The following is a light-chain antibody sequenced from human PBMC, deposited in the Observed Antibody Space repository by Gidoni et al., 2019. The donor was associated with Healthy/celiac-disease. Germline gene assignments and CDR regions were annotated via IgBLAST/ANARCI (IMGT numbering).Light chain of an antibody. CDR2: KDT. CDR3: QSTDGSRTSLV. CDR1: ALPRHY. V-gene: IGLV3-25*03. Sequence: SYELTQPPSVSVTPGQTARITCSGDALPRHYAYWYQQRPGQAPVLIIYKDTERPSGIPERFSGATSGTTVTLTITDVQTEDEAAYYCQSTDGSRTSLVFGGGTKLTVL. J-gene: IGLJ3*02.